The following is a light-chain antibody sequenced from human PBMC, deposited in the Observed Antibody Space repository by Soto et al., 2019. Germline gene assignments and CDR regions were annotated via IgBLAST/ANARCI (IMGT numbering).Light chain of an antibody. V-gene: IGLV2-14*01. CDR3: SSYAGSNNYV. J-gene: IGLJ1*01. CDR2: EVS. CDR1: SSDVGAYNH. Sequence: QSALTQPASVSGSPGQSITISCTGTSSDVGAYNHVSWYQQHPGKAPQLIIYEVSKRPSGLSNRFSASKSGNTASLTISGLQAEDEADYYCSSYAGSNNYVFGTGTKLTVL.